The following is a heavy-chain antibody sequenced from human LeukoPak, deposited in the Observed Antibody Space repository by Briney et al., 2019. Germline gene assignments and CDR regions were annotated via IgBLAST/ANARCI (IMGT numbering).Heavy chain of an antibody. CDR3: LREVDWKYAFDY. CDR1: GFTFSSYA. V-gene: IGHV3-33*08. J-gene: IGHJ4*02. D-gene: IGHD1-7*01. CDR2: IRPDGSHI. Sequence: GGSLRLSCAASGFTFSSYAMHWVRQAPGKGLEWVAVIRPDGSHISYVDPVKGRFTISRDNSNNMLYLQMSSLRAEDTALYYCLREVDWKYAFDYWGRGTLVTVSS.